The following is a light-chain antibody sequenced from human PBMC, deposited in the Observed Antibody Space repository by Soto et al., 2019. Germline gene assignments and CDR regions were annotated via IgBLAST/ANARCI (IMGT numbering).Light chain of an antibody. CDR1: PSLSSSY. Sequence: EIVLTQSPGTLSLSPGERATLSCRASPSLSSSYLAWYQQKPGQAPRLLIYGASGRATGIPDRFSGSGSGTDFTLTISRLEPEDFAVYYCQQYGSSPYTFGQGTKLEIK. J-gene: IGKJ2*01. CDR3: QQYGSSPYT. V-gene: IGKV3-20*01. CDR2: GAS.